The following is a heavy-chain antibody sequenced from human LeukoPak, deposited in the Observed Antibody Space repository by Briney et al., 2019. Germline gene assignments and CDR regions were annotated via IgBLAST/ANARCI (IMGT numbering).Heavy chain of an antibody. Sequence: SETLSLTCTVSGGSISSSSYYWGWIRQPPGKGLEWIGSIYYSGSTYYNPSLKSRVTISVDTSKNQFSLKLSSVTAADTAVYYCVDTAMLDVDAFDIWDQGTMVTVSS. CDR1: GGSISSSSYY. D-gene: IGHD5-18*01. J-gene: IGHJ3*02. V-gene: IGHV4-39*07. CDR3: VDTAMLDVDAFDI. CDR2: IYYSGST.